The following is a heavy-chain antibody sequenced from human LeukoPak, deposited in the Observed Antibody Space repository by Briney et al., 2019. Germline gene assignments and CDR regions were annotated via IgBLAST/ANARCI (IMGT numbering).Heavy chain of an antibody. J-gene: IGHJ4*02. CDR3: ARAWGNDYDLNY. V-gene: IGHV3-48*04. Sequence: GGSLRLSCAASGFTFSSYSMNWVRQAPGKGLEWVSYISSNSSTLYYADSVKGRFTISRDNAKNSLYLQMTSLRAEDTAVYYCARAWGNDYDLNYWGQGTLVTVSS. CDR1: GFTFSSYS. CDR2: ISSNSSTL. D-gene: IGHD3-3*01.